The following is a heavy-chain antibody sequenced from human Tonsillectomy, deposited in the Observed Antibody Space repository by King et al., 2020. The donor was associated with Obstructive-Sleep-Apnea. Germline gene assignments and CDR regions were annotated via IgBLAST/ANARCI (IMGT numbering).Heavy chain of an antibody. D-gene: IGHD3-10*01. V-gene: IGHV5-10-1*01. CDR2: IDPSDSYA. CDR1: GYSFTNYW. J-gene: IGHJ3*02. Sequence: VQLVESGAEVKKPGESLRISCKGSGYSFTNYWINWVRQMPGKGLEWMGKIDPSDSYATYSPSFQGHVTISADKSFTTAYLQWSSLKASDTAMYFCARRDYYASGDAFDIWGQGTMVTVPS. CDR3: ARRDYYASGDAFDI.